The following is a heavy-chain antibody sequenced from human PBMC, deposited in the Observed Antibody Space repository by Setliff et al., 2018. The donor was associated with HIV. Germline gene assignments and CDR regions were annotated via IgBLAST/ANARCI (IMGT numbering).Heavy chain of an antibody. CDR2: IYPGDSDT. CDR3: ARLPRTSGRPYYFDY. Sequence: PGESLKISCKGSGYRLTSYWIGWVRQMPGKGLEWMGIIYPGDSDTRYSPSFQGQVTISADKSISTAYLQWSSLKASDTAMYYCARLPRTSGRPYYFDYWGQGTLVTVSS. V-gene: IGHV5-51*01. J-gene: IGHJ4*02. CDR1: GYRLTSYW. D-gene: IGHD6-19*01.